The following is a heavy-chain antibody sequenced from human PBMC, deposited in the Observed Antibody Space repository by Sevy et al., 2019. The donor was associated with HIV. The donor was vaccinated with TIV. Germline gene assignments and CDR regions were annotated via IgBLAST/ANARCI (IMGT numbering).Heavy chain of an antibody. J-gene: IGHJ6*02. CDR1: GFTFSNYA. V-gene: IGHV3-23*01. Sequence: GESLKISCAASGFTFSNYAINWVRQAPGKGLEWVSRISGSGDSTFYADSVKGRFTISRDNSKNTVHLQMNSLRVEDTAVYYCAKVVVSADIDPFYYYAYGMDVWGQGTTVTVSS. CDR2: ISGSGDST. CDR3: AKVVVSADIDPFYYYAYGMDV. D-gene: IGHD2-15*01.